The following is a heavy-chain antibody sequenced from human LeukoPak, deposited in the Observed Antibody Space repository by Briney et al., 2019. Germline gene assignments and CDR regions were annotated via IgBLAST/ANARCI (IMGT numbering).Heavy chain of an antibody. Sequence: PGGSLRLSCAASGFTFSSYGMHWVRQAPGKGLEWVAVIWYDGSNKYYADSVRGRFTISRDNSKNTLYLQMNSLRAEDTAVYYCARDLLTGDYQAFDIWGQGTMVTVSS. D-gene: IGHD4-17*01. J-gene: IGHJ3*02. V-gene: IGHV3-33*01. CDR1: GFTFSSYG. CDR3: ARDLLTGDYQAFDI. CDR2: IWYDGSNK.